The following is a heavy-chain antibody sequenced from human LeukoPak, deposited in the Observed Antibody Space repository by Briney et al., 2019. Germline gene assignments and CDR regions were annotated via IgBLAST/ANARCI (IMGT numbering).Heavy chain of an antibody. CDR2: ISWNSGSI. CDR1: GFTFDDYA. J-gene: IGHJ4*02. D-gene: IGHD4-11*01. V-gene: IGHV3-9*01. Sequence: GGSLRLSCAASGFTFDDYAMHWVRQAPGKGLEWVSGISWNSGSIGYADSVKGRFTISRDNAKNSLYLQMNSLRAEDTALYYCAKEGDYSNPWLWGQGTLVTVSS. CDR3: AKEGDYSNPWL.